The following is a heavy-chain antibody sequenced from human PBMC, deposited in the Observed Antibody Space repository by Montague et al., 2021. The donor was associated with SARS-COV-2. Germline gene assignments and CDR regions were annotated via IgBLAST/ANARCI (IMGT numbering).Heavy chain of an antibody. CDR2: IDPSDSYT. Sequence: QSGAEVKKPGESLRISCKVSGYIFISHWITWVRQMPGKGLEWMGRIDPSDSYTNYSPSSQGHVSISVDKSISTAYLQWSSLKASDTAIYYCARRGRPYSGYTTGYFDYWGQGTLVTVSS. CDR3: ARRGRPYSGYTTGYFDY. D-gene: IGHD5-12*01. J-gene: IGHJ4*02. CDR1: GYIFISHW. V-gene: IGHV5-10-1*01.